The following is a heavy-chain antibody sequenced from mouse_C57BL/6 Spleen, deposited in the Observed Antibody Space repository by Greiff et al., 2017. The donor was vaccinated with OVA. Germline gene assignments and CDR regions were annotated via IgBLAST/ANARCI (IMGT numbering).Heavy chain of an antibody. D-gene: IGHD2-4*01. Sequence: QVQLQQPGAELVMPGASVKLSCKASGYTFTSYWMHWVKQRPGQGLEWIGEIDPSDSYTNYNQKFKGKSTLTVDKSSSTAYMQLSSLTSEDSAVYYCARGAYDYDVRAMDYWGQGTSVTVSS. V-gene: IGHV1-69*01. CDR2: IDPSDSYT. CDR1: GYTFTSYW. J-gene: IGHJ4*01. CDR3: ARGAYDYDVRAMDY.